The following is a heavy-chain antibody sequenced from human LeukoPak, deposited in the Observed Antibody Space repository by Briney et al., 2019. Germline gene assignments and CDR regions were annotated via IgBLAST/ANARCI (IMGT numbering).Heavy chain of an antibody. CDR1: GFTFDDYA. D-gene: IGHD6-19*01. Sequence: GGSLRLSCAASGFTFDDYAMHWVRQAPGKGMEWVSGISWNSGSIGYADSVKGRFTISRDNAKNSLYLQMNSLRAEDTALYYCAKGRVTPYSSGWYFDYWGQGTLVTVPS. CDR2: ISWNSGSI. CDR3: AKGRVTPYSSGWYFDY. J-gene: IGHJ4*02. V-gene: IGHV3-9*01.